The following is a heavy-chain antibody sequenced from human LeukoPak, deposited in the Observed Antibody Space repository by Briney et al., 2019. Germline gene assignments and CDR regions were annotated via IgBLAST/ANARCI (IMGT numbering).Heavy chain of an antibody. V-gene: IGHV4-59*01. Sequence: TSETLSLTCTVSGGSISSYYWSWIRQPPGKGLEWIGYIYYSGSTNYNPSLKSRVTISVDTSKNQFSLKLSSVTAADTAVYYCARVSHLYWNFGAHPGYFDYWGQGTLVTVSS. J-gene: IGHJ4*02. CDR2: IYYSGST. D-gene: IGHD3-3*01. CDR3: ARVSHLYWNFGAHPGYFDY. CDR1: GGSISSYY.